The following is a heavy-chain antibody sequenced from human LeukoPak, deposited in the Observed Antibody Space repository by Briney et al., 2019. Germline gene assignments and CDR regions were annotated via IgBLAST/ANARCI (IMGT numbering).Heavy chain of an antibody. J-gene: IGHJ4*02. D-gene: IGHD4-11*01. Sequence: GGSLRLSCAASGFTFSSYEMIWVRQAPGKGLEWVSYISSSGSPVFYADSVKGRFTISRDNAKNSLYLQMDSLRAEDTAVYYCARSTVTTDWGQGTLVTVSS. CDR2: ISSSGSPV. V-gene: IGHV3-48*03. CDR3: ARSTVTTD. CDR1: GFTFSSYE.